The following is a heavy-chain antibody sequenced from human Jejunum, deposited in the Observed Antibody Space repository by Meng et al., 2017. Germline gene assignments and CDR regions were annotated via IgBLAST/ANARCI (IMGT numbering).Heavy chain of an antibody. J-gene: IGHJ1*01. Sequence: QGRRQESRPGRVKAWGTLSLTCAVSGDSISSSYWWSWGRQSPGKGLEWIGEIYHSGTTNYNPSLKSRVTLSVDKSKNQFSLNLSSVTAADTAVYFCARDFEALNGVWGQGTLVTVSS. CDR2: IYHSGTT. V-gene: IGHV4-4*02. D-gene: IGHD2-8*01. CDR1: GDSISSSYW. CDR3: ARDFEALNGV.